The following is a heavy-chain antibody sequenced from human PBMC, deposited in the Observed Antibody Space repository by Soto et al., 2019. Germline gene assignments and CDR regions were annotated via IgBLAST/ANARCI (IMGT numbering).Heavy chain of an antibody. J-gene: IGHJ6*02. CDR3: VRLHIVDTIPDYCSVMAF. V-gene: IGHV5-51*01. CDR2: IYPGDSDT. CDR1: GYSFTSYW. D-gene: IGHD5-12*01. Sequence: PGAALKISCKGSGYSFTSYWIGWVRQMPGKGLEWMGIIYPGDSDTRYSPSFQGQVTISADKPISTAYLQWSSLKASDTAMYYWVRLHIVDTIPDYCSVMAFRVHGSTV.